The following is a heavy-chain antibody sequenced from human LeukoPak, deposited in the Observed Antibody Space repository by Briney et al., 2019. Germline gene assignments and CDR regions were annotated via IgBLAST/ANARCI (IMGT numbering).Heavy chain of an antibody. V-gene: IGHV3-7*01. J-gene: IGHJ3*02. CDR2: VKQDESEK. D-gene: IGHD3-22*01. Sequence: GGSLRLSCAGSGFIFSNYWMTWVRQAPGRGLEWVVNVKQDESEKHYVDSVKGRFTISRDNAKSSLYLRMDSLRVEDTAVYYCARDRDYHDDRTDYYYDAFDIWGQGTTVTVSS. CDR3: ARDRDYHDDRTDYYYDAFDI. CDR1: GFIFSNYW.